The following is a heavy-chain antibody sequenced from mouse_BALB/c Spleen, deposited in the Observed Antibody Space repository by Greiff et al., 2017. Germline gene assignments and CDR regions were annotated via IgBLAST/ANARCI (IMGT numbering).Heavy chain of an antibody. CDR2: ISNGGGST. Sequence: EVQGVESGGGLVQPGGSLKLSCAASGFTFSSYTMSWVRQTPEKRLEWVAYISNGGGSTYYPDTVKGRFTISRDNAKNTLYLQMSSLKSEDTAMYYCARRFTTVVENYAMDYWGQGTSVTVSS. J-gene: IGHJ4*01. V-gene: IGHV5-12-2*01. CDR3: ARRFTTVVENYAMDY. D-gene: IGHD1-1*01. CDR1: GFTFSSYT.